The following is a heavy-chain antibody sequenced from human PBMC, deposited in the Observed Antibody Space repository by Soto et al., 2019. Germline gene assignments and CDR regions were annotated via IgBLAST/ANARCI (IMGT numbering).Heavy chain of an antibody. V-gene: IGHV6-1*01. CDR2: TYYRSKWYN. D-gene: IGHD3-22*01. CDR3: ARDSGYDSSGYSPDAFAI. Sequence: SQTLSLTCAISGDSVSSNSAAWNWIRQSPSRGLEWLGRTYYRSKWYNDYAVSVKSRITINPDTSKNQFSLQLNSVTPEDTAVYYCARDSGYDSSGYSPDAFAIWGQGTMVTVSS. CDR1: GDSVSSNSAA. J-gene: IGHJ3*02.